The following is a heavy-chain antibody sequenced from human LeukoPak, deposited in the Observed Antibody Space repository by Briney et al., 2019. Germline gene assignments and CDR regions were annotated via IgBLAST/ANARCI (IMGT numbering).Heavy chain of an antibody. CDR2: ISSSSSYI. J-gene: IGHJ4*02. V-gene: IGHV3-21*01. Sequence: SPGGSLRLSCAASGFTFSTYSMNWVRQAPGKGLEWVSSISSSSSYIYYADSVKGRFTISGDNAKNSLYLQMNSLRAEDTAVYYCARGYDSSGYYPNYWGQGTLVTVSS. CDR1: GFTFSTYS. CDR3: ARGYDSSGYYPNY. D-gene: IGHD3-22*01.